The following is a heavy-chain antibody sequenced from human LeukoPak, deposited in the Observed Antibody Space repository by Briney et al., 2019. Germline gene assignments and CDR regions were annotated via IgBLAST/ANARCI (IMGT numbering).Heavy chain of an antibody. Sequence: GGSLRLSCAASGFTFSSSAMSWVRQAPGKGLEWVSAISNNGGYTNYADSVKGRFTISRDNAKNSLYLQMNSLRAEDTAVYYCARGTTVDAFDIWGQGTMVTVSS. CDR1: GFTFSSSA. V-gene: IGHV3-21*01. CDR3: ARGTTVDAFDI. D-gene: IGHD4-17*01. CDR2: ISNNGGYT. J-gene: IGHJ3*02.